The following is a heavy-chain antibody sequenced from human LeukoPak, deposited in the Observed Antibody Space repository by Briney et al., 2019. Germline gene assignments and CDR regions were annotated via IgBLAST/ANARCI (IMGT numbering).Heavy chain of an antibody. CDR2: INHSGST. CDR3: VRVNCSSTSCPFDY. D-gene: IGHD2-2*01. CDR1: GGSFSGYY. V-gene: IGHV4-34*01. J-gene: IGHJ4*02. Sequence: SETLSLTCAVYGGSFSGYYWSWIRQPPGKGLEWIGEINHSGSTNYNPSLKSRVTISVDTSKNQFSLKLSSVTAADTAVYYCVRVNCSSTSCPFDYWGQGTLVTVSS.